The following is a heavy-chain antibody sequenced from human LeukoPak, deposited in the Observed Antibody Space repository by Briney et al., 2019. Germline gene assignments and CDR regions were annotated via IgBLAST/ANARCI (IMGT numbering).Heavy chain of an antibody. Sequence: GASVKVSCKASGYTFTSYGISWVRQAPGQGLEWRGWISAYNGNTNYAQKLQGRVTMTTDTSTSTAYMELRSLRSNVTAVYYCARDPDGSSTSCSTGGWLDPSGPGTVVTASS. CDR3: ARDPDGSSTSCSTGGWLDP. D-gene: IGHD2-2*02. CDR1: GYTFTSYG. V-gene: IGHV1-18*01. J-gene: IGHJ5*02. CDR2: ISAYNGNT.